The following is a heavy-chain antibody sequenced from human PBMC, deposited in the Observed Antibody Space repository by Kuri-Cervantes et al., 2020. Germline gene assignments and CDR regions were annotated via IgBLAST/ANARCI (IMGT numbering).Heavy chain of an antibody. Sequence: SETLSLTCAVSGYSISSGYYWGWIRQPPGKGLEWIGSIYHSGSTYYNPSLKSRVTISVDTSKNQFSLKLSSVTAADTAVYYCASRSMIAGRGYFQHWGQGTLVTVSS. CDR3: ASRSMIAGRGYFQH. J-gene: IGHJ1*01. V-gene: IGHV4-38-2*01. CDR1: GYSISSGYY. D-gene: IGHD3-22*01. CDR2: IYHSGST.